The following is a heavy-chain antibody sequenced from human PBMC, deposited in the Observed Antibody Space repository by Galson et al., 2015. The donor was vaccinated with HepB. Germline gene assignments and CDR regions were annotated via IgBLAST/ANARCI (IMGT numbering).Heavy chain of an antibody. V-gene: IGHV1-18*04. CDR3: ARGYGSGSYDSHFDY. J-gene: IGHJ4*02. Sequence: SVKVSCKASGYTFTSYGISWVRQAPGQGLEWMGWISAYNGNTNYAQKLQGGVTMTTDTSTSTAYMELRSLRSDDTAVYYCARGYGSGSYDSHFDYWGQGTLVTVSS. CDR1: GYTFTSYG. D-gene: IGHD3-10*01. CDR2: ISAYNGNT.